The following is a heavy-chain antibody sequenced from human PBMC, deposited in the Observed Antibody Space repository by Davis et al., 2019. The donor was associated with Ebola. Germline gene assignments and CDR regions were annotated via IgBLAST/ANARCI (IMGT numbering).Heavy chain of an antibody. Sequence: GGSLRLSCAASGFTFSSYGMHWVRQAPGKGLEWVAVIWYDGSNKYYADSVKGRFTISRDNSKNTLYLQMNSLRAEDTAVYYCAKGVEMATYLYYYYGMDVWGKGTTVTVSS. D-gene: IGHD5-24*01. CDR3: AKGVEMATYLYYYYGMDV. CDR1: GFTFSSYG. V-gene: IGHV3-33*06. J-gene: IGHJ6*04. CDR2: IWYDGSNK.